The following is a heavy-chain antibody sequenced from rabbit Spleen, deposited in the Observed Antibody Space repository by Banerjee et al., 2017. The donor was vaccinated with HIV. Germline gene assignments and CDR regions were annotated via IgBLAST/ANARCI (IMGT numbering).Heavy chain of an antibody. CDR2: IDTGGRDFT. Sequence: QEQLVESGGDLVQPGASLTPTCTASGFDFRAYTFMCWVRPAPGKGLEWIACIDTGGRDFTYYATWAKGRFTISKTSSTTVTLQMTSLTVADTATYFCARDTGTSFSTYGMDLWGQGTLVTVS. CDR1: GFDFRAYTF. J-gene: IGHJ6*01. CDR3: ARDTGTSFSTYGMDL. D-gene: IGHD7-1*01. V-gene: IGHV1S45*01.